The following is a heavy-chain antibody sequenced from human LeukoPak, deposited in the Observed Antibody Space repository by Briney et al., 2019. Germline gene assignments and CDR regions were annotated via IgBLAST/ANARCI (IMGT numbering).Heavy chain of an antibody. D-gene: IGHD6-19*01. V-gene: IGHV1-8*03. CDR1: GYTFTSYD. J-gene: IGHJ5*02. CDR3: ARGEIAVAGTQNWFDP. CDR2: MNPNSGNT. Sequence: ASVKVSCKASGYTFTSYDINWVRQATGQGLEWMGWMNPNSGNTGYAQKFQGRVTITRNTSISTAYMELSSLRSEDTAVYYCARGEIAVAGTQNWFDPWGQGTLVTVSS.